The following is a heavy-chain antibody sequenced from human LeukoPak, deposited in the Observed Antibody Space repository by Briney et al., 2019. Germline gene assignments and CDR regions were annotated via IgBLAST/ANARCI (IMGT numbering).Heavy chain of an antibody. Sequence: ASVKVSCKASGYTFTGYYMHWVRQAPGQGLEWMGRINPNSGGTNYAQKFQGRVTMTRDTSISTAYMELSRLRSDDTAVYYCARSGDYYDSSGYYKERNWFDPWDQGTLVTVSS. V-gene: IGHV1-2*06. J-gene: IGHJ5*02. D-gene: IGHD3-22*01. CDR3: ARSGDYYDSSGYYKERNWFDP. CDR1: GYTFTGYY. CDR2: INPNSGGT.